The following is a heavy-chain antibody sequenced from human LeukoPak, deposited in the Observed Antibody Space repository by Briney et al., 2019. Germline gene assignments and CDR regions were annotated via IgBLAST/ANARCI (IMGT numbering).Heavy chain of an antibody. V-gene: IGHV3-30*18. CDR2: ISYDGSNK. D-gene: IGHD3-10*01. J-gene: IGHJ4*02. CDR3: AKDRMVRGVVYYFDY. CDR1: GFTFSSYG. Sequence: GGSLRLSCAASGFTFSSYGMRWVRQAPGKGLEWVAVISYDGSNKCYADSVKGRFTISRDNSKNTQYLQMNSLRAEDTAVYYCAKDRMVRGVVYYFDYWGQGTLVTVSS.